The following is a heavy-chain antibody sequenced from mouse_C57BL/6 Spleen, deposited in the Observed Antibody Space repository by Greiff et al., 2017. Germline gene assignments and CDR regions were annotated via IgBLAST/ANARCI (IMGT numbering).Heavy chain of an antibody. CDR1: GFTFSDYG. CDR2: IRSGSSTI. D-gene: IGHD4-1*01. V-gene: IGHV5-17*01. J-gene: IGHJ1*03. CDR3: ARSGTYWYLDV. Sequence: EVQLVESGGGLVKPGGSLKLSCAASGFTFSDYGMHWVRQAPEKGLEWVAYIRSGSSTIYYADTVKGRVTISRDNAKNTLFLQMTSLRSEDTAMYYCARSGTYWYLDVWGTGTTVTVAS.